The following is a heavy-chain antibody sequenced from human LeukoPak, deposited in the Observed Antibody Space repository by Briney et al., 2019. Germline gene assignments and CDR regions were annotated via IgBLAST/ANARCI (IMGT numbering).Heavy chain of an antibody. D-gene: IGHD1-26*01. CDR3: ARGGSPPEALGDTFDV. Sequence: SGGSLRLSCAASGFTFSSYWMHWVRQAPGKGLVWVSRVKSDGSSTSYADSVKGRFTVSRDNAKNTLILQMNSLRAEDTAVYYCARGGSPPEALGDTFDVWGHGTLVTVSS. CDR2: VKSDGSST. V-gene: IGHV3-74*01. CDR1: GFTFSSYW. J-gene: IGHJ3*01.